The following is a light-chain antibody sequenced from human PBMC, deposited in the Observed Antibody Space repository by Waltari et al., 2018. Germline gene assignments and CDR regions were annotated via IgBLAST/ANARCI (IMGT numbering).Light chain of an antibody. V-gene: IGLV2-8*01. CDR2: EVN. CDR3: GSFGASKV. J-gene: IGLJ2*01. CDR1: SSDVGAYYY. Sequence: QSALTQPTSASGSPGQSVTIPCTGTSSDVGAYYYVSWYQHLPGKAPNTILYEVNKRPSGVPDRFSGSKSGNTASLTVSGLQADDEADYYCGSFGASKVFGGGTKLTVL.